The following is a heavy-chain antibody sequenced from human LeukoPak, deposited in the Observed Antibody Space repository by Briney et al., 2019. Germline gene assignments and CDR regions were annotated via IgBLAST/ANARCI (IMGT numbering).Heavy chain of an antibody. Sequence: SETLSLTCTVSGGSISSYYWSWIRQPPGKGLEWIGYIYYSGSTNYNPSLKSRVTISVDASKNQFSLKLSSVTAADTAVYYCARRWVDGSGSRYPFDYWGEGTLVTVSS. J-gene: IGHJ4*02. CDR3: ARRWVDGSGSRYPFDY. V-gene: IGHV4-59*01. D-gene: IGHD3-10*01. CDR2: IYYSGST. CDR1: GGSISSYY.